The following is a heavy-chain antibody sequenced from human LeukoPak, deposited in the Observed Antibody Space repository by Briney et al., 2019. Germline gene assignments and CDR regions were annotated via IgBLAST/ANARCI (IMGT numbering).Heavy chain of an antibody. CDR1: GYTFTGYY. Sequence: GASVKVSCKASGYTFTGYYIHWMRQAPGHGLEWMGWINPNSGDTKYVQEFQGRVTMTRVTSIRTAYLDLRRLRSDDTAVYYCARPRDYGDYDGFDIWGPGTMVRVSS. D-gene: IGHD4-17*01. CDR3: ARPRDYGDYDGFDI. J-gene: IGHJ3*02. V-gene: IGHV1-2*02. CDR2: INPNSGDT.